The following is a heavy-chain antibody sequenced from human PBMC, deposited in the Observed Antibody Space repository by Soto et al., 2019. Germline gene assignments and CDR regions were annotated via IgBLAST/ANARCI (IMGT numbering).Heavy chain of an antibody. D-gene: IGHD6-13*01. V-gene: IGHV4-4*07. J-gene: IGHJ4*02. Sequence: SETLSLTCSVSGGSISSYYWRWIRQPAGKGLEWIGRIYTSGSTNYNPCLKSRVTMSVDTSKNQFSLKLSSVTAADTAVYYCARDLSSWYPTGFDYWGQGTLVTVSS. CDR1: GGSISSYY. CDR2: IYTSGST. CDR3: ARDLSSWYPTGFDY.